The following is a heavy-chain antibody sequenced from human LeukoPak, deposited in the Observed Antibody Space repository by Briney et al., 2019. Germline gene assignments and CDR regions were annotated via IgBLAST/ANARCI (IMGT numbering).Heavy chain of an antibody. CDR2: IYHSGST. V-gene: IGHV4-30-2*01. D-gene: IGHD2-2*01. Sequence: SETLSLTCTVSGGSISSGGYYWSWIRQPPGKGLEWIGYIYHSGSTYYNPSLKSRVTISVDRSKNQFSLKLSSVTAADTAVYYCARDQTSGYCSSTSCARRAFDIWGQGTMVTVSS. J-gene: IGHJ3*02. CDR1: GGSISSGGYY. CDR3: ARDQTSGYCSSTSCARRAFDI.